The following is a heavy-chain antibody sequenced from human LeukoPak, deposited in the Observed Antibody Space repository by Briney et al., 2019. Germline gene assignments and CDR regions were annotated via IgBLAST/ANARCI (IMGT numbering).Heavy chain of an antibody. J-gene: IGHJ2*01. V-gene: IGHV3-33*06. Sequence: GGSLSLSCAGSGFTFSNSWLGWIRQAPGKGLEWVGVISYDGSNKYYADSVKGLFTTSNNNSKHTLYLQMNRLGAEDTAEYYCAKEGGGTAIVKRYFDLWGHGTLVTVSS. CDR2: ISYDGSNK. CDR3: AKEGGGTAIVKRYFDL. D-gene: IGHD5-18*01. CDR1: GFTFSNSW.